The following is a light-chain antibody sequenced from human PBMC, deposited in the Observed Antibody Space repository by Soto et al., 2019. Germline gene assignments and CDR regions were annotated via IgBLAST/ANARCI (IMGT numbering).Light chain of an antibody. Sequence: IVMTQSPAILSVSPGESVTFSCRASQGINRNLAWYQQKPGQAPRLLISGASTGATGIPARFSGSGSGTEFTLTINSLQSEDSAVYYCQQYYNWTVTFGGGTKVDIX. CDR1: QGINRN. J-gene: IGKJ4*01. CDR3: QQYYNWTVT. V-gene: IGKV3-15*01. CDR2: GAS.